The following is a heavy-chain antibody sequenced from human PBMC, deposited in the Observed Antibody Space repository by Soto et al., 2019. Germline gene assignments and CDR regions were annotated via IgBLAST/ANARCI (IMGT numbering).Heavy chain of an antibody. CDR2: MYWDDDK. CDR3: AHVPGSGQLLYSYYYYMDV. Sequence: QITLKESGPTLVKPTQTLTLTCTFSGFSLNTRGVGVGWIRQPPGKALEWLALMYWDDDKRYSPTLKSRLTITKDTSKTQVVLTLTNMDPVDTATYYCAHVPGSGQLLYSYYYYMDVWGKGATVAVS. V-gene: IGHV2-5*02. D-gene: IGHD3-10*01. J-gene: IGHJ6*03. CDR1: GFSLNTRGVG.